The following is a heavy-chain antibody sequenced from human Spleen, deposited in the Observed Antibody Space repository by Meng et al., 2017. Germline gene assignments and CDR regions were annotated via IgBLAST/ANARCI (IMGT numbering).Heavy chain of an antibody. V-gene: IGHV3-74*01. CDR2: IKSDGSIT. CDR3: AMSWGGAGIDF. Sequence: EVQMVESGGGLVQLGGSLRLSCEASGFTFNTHWMHWVRQAPGKGLVYVSRIKSDGSITNYADSVKGRFTISRDNAKSLLYLQMNSLRAEDMAVYYCAMSWGGAGIDFWGQGTLVTVSS. CDR1: GFTFNTHW. D-gene: IGHD6-13*01. J-gene: IGHJ4*02.